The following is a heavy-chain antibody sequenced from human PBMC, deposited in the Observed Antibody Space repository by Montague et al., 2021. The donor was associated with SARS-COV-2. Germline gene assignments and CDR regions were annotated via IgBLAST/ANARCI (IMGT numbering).Heavy chain of an antibody. D-gene: IGHD1-26*01. J-gene: IGHJ4*02. CDR2: VYYSRSS. V-gene: IGHV4-59*02. CDR3: VRDPAPSGSGTFYDY. CDR1: GGSVSHDF. Sequence: DTLSLTCTVSGGSVSHDFWTWIRQPPGKGLEWIGYVYYSRSSSYNPSLRGRVSIAVDTSKNQFSLRLSTVTAADTAIYYCVRDPAPSGSGTFYDYWGQGTLVAVSS.